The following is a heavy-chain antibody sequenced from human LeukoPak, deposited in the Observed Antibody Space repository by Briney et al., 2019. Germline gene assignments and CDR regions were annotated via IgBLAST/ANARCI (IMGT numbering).Heavy chain of an antibody. J-gene: IGHJ4*02. Sequence: GGSLRLSCTASGFTFSTYAMSWVRQAPGKGLEWVLAITGGGARTYYADSVKGRFTISRDNSKSTLHLQMNSLRAEDTAVYYCAKGGIVVVEAARPNDYWGQGTLVIVSS. CDR3: AKGGIVVVEAARPNDY. CDR1: GFTFSTYA. V-gene: IGHV3-23*01. CDR2: ITGGGART. D-gene: IGHD2-15*01.